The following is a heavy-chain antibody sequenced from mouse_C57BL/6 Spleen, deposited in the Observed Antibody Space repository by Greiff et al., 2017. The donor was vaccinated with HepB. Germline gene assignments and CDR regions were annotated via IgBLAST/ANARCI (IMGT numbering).Heavy chain of an antibody. CDR1: GYAFSSSW. V-gene: IGHV1-82*01. J-gene: IGHJ4*01. Sequence: VQVVESGPELVKPGASVKISCKASGYAFSSSWMNWVKQRPGKGLEWIGRIYPGDGDTNYNGKFKGKATLTADKSSSTAYMQLSSLTSEDSAVYFCARSDYGLYYAMDYWGQGTSVTVSS. D-gene: IGHD2-4*01. CDR3: ARSDYGLYYAMDY. CDR2: IYPGDGDT.